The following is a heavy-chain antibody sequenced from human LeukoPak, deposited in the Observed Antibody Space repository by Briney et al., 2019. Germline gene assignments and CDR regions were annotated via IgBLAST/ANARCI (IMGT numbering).Heavy chain of an antibody. CDR2: IYHSGST. J-gene: IGHJ4*02. D-gene: IGHD3-3*01. V-gene: IGHV4-30-2*01. Sequence: SQTLSLTCAVSGGSISSGGYSWSWIRQPPGKGLEWIGYIYHSGSTYYNPSLKSRVTISVDRSKNQFSLKLSSVTAADTAVYYCARGQRGITIFGVVKSSSNWGQGTLVTVSS. CDR3: ARGQRGITIFGVVKSSSN. CDR1: GGSISSGGYS.